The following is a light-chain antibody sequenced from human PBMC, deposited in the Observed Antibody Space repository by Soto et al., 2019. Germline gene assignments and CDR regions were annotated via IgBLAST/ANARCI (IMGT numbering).Light chain of an antibody. CDR2: GAS. CDR1: QSVSSSY. Sequence: EIVLTQSPGTLSLSPGERATLSCRASQSVSSSYLAWYQQKPGQAPRLLIYGASSRVSGIPDRFSGSGSGTDFTVTISRLEPEDFAVYYCQQYGSSPPYTFGQGTKLEIK. J-gene: IGKJ2*01. CDR3: QQYGSSPPYT. V-gene: IGKV3-20*01.